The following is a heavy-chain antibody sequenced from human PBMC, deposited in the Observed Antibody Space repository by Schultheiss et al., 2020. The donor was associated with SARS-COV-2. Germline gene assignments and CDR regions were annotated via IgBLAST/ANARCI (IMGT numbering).Heavy chain of an antibody. CDR2: IYYSGST. CDR3: ARQTFYYGSGSYYNPPYY. J-gene: IGHJ4*02. D-gene: IGHD3-10*01. V-gene: IGHV4-61*05. CDR1: GGSIGSNTYY. Sequence: SQTLSLTCTVSGGSIGSNTYYWGWIRQPPGKGLEWIGYIYYSGSTNYNPSLKSRVTISVDTSKNQFSLKLSSVTAADTAVYYCARQTFYYGSGSYYNPPYYWGQGTLVTVSS.